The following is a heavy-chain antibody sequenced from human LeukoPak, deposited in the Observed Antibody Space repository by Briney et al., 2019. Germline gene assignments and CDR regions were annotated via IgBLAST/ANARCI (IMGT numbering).Heavy chain of an antibody. Sequence: ASVKVSCKASGYTFTSYGISWVRQAPGQGLEWMGWISAYNGNTNYAQKLQGRVTMTTDTSTSTAYMELRSLRSDDTAVYYCARDPSGDYVSSGYYYLDYWGQGTLVTVSS. V-gene: IGHV1-18*01. CDR1: GYTFTSYG. CDR3: ARDPSGDYVSSGYYYLDY. J-gene: IGHJ4*02. CDR2: ISAYNGNT. D-gene: IGHD3-22*01.